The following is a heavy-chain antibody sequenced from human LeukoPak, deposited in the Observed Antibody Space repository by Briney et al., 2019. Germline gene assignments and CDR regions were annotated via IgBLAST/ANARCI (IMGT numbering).Heavy chain of an antibody. CDR2: IYYSGST. J-gene: IGHJ4*02. CDR3: ARDRSYGDYDY. CDR1: GGXISNGDYY. V-gene: IGHV4-61*08. Sequence: SQTLSLTCTVSGGXISNGDYYWSWIRQPPGKGLEWIGYIYYSGSTNYNPSLKSRVTISVDTSKNQFSLKLSSVTAADTAVYYCARDRSYGDYDYWGQGTLVTVSS. D-gene: IGHD4-17*01.